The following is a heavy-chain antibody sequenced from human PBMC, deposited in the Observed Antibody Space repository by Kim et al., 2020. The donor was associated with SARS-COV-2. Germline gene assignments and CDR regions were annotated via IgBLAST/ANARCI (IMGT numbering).Heavy chain of an antibody. CDR3: ARDAPGYGDYGYYGMDV. Sequence: YPGRVTMTRDTSTSPVYMELSSLRSEDTAVYYCARDAPGYGDYGYYGMDVWGQGTTVTVSS. D-gene: IGHD4-17*01. J-gene: IGHJ6*02. V-gene: IGHV1-46*01.